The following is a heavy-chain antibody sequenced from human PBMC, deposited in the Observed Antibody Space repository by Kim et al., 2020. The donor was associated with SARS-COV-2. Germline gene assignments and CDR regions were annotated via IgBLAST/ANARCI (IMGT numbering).Heavy chain of an antibody. D-gene: IGHD3-16*01. Sequence: YAQGFTGRFVFSLDTSVSTAYLQISSLKAEDTAVYYCARAYDYVWGKWDYWGQGTLVTVSS. J-gene: IGHJ4*02. CDR3: ARAYDYVWGKWDY. V-gene: IGHV7-4-1*02.